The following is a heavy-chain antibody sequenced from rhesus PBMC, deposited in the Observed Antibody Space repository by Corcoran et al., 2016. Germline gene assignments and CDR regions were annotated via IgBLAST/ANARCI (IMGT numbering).Heavy chain of an antibody. V-gene: IGHV4-165*01. CDR3: ARYSGHRPRY. Sequence: QVQLQESGPGLVKPSETLSLTCAVSGGSFSGYYWGWIRQPPGKGLEWIGYISGRSGTTDYTPSLKGRVTISTDTSKNQFSLKLSSVTAADTAVYYCARYSGHRPRYWGQGVLVTVSS. D-gene: IGHD6-31*01. J-gene: IGHJ4*01. CDR2: ISGRSGTT. CDR1: GGSFSGYY.